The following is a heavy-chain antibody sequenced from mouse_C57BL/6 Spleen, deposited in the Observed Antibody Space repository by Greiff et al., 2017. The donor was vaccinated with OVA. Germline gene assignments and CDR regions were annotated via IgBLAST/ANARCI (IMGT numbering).Heavy chain of an antibody. CDR2: IYPGDGDT. CDR1: GYAFSSYW. Sequence: VKLQQSGAELVKPGASVKISCKASGYAFSSYWMNWVKQRPGKGLEWIGQIYPGDGDTNYNGKFKGKATLTADKSSSTAYMQLSSLTSEDSAVYCCARGYYDYDEGNWFAYWGQGTLVTVSA. CDR3: ARGYYDYDEGNWFAY. D-gene: IGHD2-4*01. J-gene: IGHJ3*01. V-gene: IGHV1-80*01.